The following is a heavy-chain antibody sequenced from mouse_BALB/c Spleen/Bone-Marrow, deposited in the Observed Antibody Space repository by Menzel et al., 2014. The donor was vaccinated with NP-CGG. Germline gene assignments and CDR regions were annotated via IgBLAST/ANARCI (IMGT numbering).Heavy chain of an antibody. Sequence: EVQLVESGGGLVKPGGSLKLSCAASGFTFSDYYMYWVRQTPEKRLEWVATISVGGTYTYCPDSVKGRFTISRDNAKNNLYLQMSSLKSEDTAVYYCARDGDYRYAWFAYWGQGTLVTVSA. CDR2: ISVGGTYT. CDR3: ARDGDYRYAWFAY. J-gene: IGHJ3*01. V-gene: IGHV5-4*02. D-gene: IGHD2-14*01. CDR1: GFTFSDYY.